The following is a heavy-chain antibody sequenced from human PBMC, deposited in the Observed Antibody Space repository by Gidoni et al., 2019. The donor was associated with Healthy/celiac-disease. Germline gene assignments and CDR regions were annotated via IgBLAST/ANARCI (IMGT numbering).Heavy chain of an antibody. D-gene: IGHD3-10*01. J-gene: IGHJ3*02. CDR2: IWYDGSNK. CDR1: GFTFSSYG. V-gene: IGHV3-33*01. Sequence: QVQLVESGGGLVQPGRSLGLSCSVSGFTFSSYGMHWVRQAPGKGLGWVAVIWYDGSNKYYADSVKGRFTISRDNSKNTLYLQMNSLRAEDTAVYYCARDDPKTYAGAFDIWGQGTMVTVSS. CDR3: ARDDPKTYAGAFDI.